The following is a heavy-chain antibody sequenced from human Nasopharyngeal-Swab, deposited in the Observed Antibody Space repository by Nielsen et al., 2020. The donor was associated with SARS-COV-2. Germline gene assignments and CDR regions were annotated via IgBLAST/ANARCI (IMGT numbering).Heavy chain of an antibody. J-gene: IGHJ5*02. Sequence: GESLISCAASGFTFSSYWMHWVRQAPGKGLVWVSRISSDGSSTSYADSVKGRFTISRDNAKNTLYLQMNSLRAEDTAVYYCARDDGPYGDYVYWFDPWGQGTLVTVSS. V-gene: IGHV3-74*01. CDR2: ISSDGSST. CDR3: ARDDGPYGDYVYWFDP. CDR1: GFTFSSYW. D-gene: IGHD4-17*01.